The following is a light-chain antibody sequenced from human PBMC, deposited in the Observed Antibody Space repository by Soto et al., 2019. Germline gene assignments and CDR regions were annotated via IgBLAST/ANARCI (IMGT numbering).Light chain of an antibody. CDR2: GAS. V-gene: IGKV3-15*01. J-gene: IGKJ1*01. Sequence: EIVLTQSPGTLSLSPGERATLSCRASQDLIVDYLAWYQQKPGQPPRLLIYGASTRATGIPARFSGSGSGTEFTLTISSLQSEDFAVYYCQQYNNWPRTFGQGTKVDIK. CDR1: QDLIVD. CDR3: QQYNNWPRT.